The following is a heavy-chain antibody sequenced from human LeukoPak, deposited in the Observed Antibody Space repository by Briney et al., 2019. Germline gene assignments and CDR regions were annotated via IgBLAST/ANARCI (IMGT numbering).Heavy chain of an antibody. CDR3: ARAKPKNMVRGLIMRRESRYYFDY. CDR2: IYSGGST. V-gene: IGHV3-53*01. J-gene: IGHJ4*02. D-gene: IGHD3-10*01. CDR1: GFTFSSYT. Sequence: GGSLRLSCAASGFTFSSYTMDWVRQAPGKGLEWVSVIYSGGSTYYADSVKGRFTIPRDNSKSTLYIQMNSLRAEDTAVYYCARAKPKNMVRGLIMRRESRYYFDYWGQGTLVTVSS.